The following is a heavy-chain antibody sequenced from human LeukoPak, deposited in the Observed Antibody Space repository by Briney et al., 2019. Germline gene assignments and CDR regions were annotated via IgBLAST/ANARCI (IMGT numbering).Heavy chain of an antibody. CDR2: ISVGGVT. CDR1: GFTFSNYA. Sequence: GGSLRLSCATSGFTFSNYAMSWVRQAPGKGLEWVSAISVGGVTYYADSVKGRFTISRDNFKNTLYLQLNSLRAEDTAVCYCAKRVMVTATTYFFDYWGQGTLVTVSS. D-gene: IGHD2-21*02. V-gene: IGHV3-23*01. CDR3: AKRVMVTATTYFFDY. J-gene: IGHJ4*02.